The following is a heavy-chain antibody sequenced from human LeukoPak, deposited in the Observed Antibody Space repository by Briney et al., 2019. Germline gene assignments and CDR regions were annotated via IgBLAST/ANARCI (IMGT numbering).Heavy chain of an antibody. CDR1: GGSISSSSYY. J-gene: IGHJ4*02. CDR3: ARALWGFQLVFDC. CDR2: IYYSGST. Sequence: SETLSLTCTVSGGSISSSSYYWGWIRQPPGKGLEWIGSIYYSGSTYYNPSLKSRVTISVDTSKNQFSLKLSSVTAVDTAVYYCARALWGFQLVFDCWGQGILVTVSS. D-gene: IGHD6-13*01. V-gene: IGHV4-39*07.